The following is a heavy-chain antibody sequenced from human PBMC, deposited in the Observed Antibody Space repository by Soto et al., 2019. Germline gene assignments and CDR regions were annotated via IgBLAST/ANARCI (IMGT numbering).Heavy chain of an antibody. Sequence: PSETLSLTCTVSGGSVNNPSFYWSWIRQPPGKGLEWIGYIYFTGTTNYNPSLKSRVTISLDTSKSQFSLRLSSVTAADTAVYYCAREGYSYAYFDFWGQGSLVTVSS. J-gene: IGHJ4*02. CDR3: AREGYSYAYFDF. D-gene: IGHD5-18*01. CDR1: GGSVNNPSFY. CDR2: IYFTGTT. V-gene: IGHV4-61*01.